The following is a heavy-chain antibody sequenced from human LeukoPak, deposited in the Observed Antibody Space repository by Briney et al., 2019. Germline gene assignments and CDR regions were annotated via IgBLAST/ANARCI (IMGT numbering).Heavy chain of an antibody. CDR3: ARGRRIAARQNWFDP. V-gene: IGHV1-2*02. J-gene: IGHJ5*02. CDR2: INPNSGGT. D-gene: IGHD6-6*01. CDR1: GYTFTGYY. Sequence: ASVKVSCKASGYTFTGYYMHWVRQAPGQGLEWMGWINPNSGGTNYAQKFQGRVTMTRDTSISTAYMELSRLRSGDTAVYYCARGRRIAARQNWFDPWGQGTLVTVSS.